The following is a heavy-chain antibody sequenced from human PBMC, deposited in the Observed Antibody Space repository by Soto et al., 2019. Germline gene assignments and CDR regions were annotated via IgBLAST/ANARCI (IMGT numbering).Heavy chain of an antibody. J-gene: IGHJ4*02. CDR2: ISGSGGST. Sequence: GGSLRLSCVASGFTFSSYAMSWVRQAPGKGLEWVSAISGSGGSTYYADSVKGRFTISRDNSKNTLYLQMNSLRAEDTAVYYCAKDKVPYSSGSHTLDYWGQGTLVTVSS. V-gene: IGHV3-23*01. CDR3: AKDKVPYSSGSHTLDY. CDR1: GFTFSSYA. D-gene: IGHD6-19*01.